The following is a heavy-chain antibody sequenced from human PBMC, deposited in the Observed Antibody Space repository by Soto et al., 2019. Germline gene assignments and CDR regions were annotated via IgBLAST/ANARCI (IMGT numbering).Heavy chain of an antibody. CDR3: VREGSGWNSRGSFDF. CDR1: GLSFGDYS. Sequence: PGGSLRLSCAASGLSFGDYSMNWVRQAPGKGLEWVSSISSSGGSAYYADSVQGRFTISRDNSKNTLYMQMNSLRDEDTAIYYCVREGSGWNSRGSFDFWGRGTMVTVSS. V-gene: IGHV3-23*01. J-gene: IGHJ3*01. CDR2: ISSSGGSA. D-gene: IGHD6-19*01.